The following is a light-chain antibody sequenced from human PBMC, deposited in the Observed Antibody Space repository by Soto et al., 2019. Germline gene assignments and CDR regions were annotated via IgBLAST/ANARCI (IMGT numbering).Light chain of an antibody. CDR3: QHYGSTPPIT. CDR1: QTIGGNF. V-gene: IGKV3-20*01. J-gene: IGKJ5*01. Sequence: ELVLTQSPATLSLSPGEIATLSCRASQTIGGNFLAWYQQKPGQAPRLLISGASSRATGVPDRFSDSGSGTEFTLTITRLEAEDFAVYFCQHYGSTPPITFGQGTRLEIK. CDR2: GAS.